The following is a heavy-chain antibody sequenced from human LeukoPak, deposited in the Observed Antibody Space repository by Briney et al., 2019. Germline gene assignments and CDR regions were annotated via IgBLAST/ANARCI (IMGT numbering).Heavy chain of an antibody. J-gene: IGHJ4*02. CDR2: LIPIFGTA. V-gene: IGHV1-69*06. Sequence: ASVKVSCKASGGTFSSYAISWVRQAPGQGLEWMGGLIPIFGTANYAQKFQGRVTMTEDTSTDTAYMELSSLRSEDTAVYYCATVTVGYYDSSGYYRYWGQGTLVTVSS. CDR3: ATVTVGYYDSSGYYRY. CDR1: GGTFSSYA. D-gene: IGHD3-22*01.